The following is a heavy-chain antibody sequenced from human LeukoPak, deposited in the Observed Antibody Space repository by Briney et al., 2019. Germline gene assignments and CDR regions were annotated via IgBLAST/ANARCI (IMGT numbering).Heavy chain of an antibody. Sequence: ASVKVSCKVSGYTLTELSMHWVRQAPGKGLEWVGGFDPEDGETIYAQKFQGRVTMTEDTSTDTAYMELSSLRSEDTAVYYCAKTFDYYDSSGHYNWFDPWGQGTLVTVSS. D-gene: IGHD3-22*01. CDR1: GYTLTELS. J-gene: IGHJ5*02. CDR3: AKTFDYYDSSGHYNWFDP. V-gene: IGHV1-24*01. CDR2: FDPEDGET.